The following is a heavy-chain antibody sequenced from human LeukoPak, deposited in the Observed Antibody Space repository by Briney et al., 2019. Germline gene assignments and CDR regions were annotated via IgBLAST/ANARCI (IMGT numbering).Heavy chain of an antibody. J-gene: IGHJ6*02. CDR2: ISYDGSNK. CDR1: GFTFSSYA. V-gene: IGHV3-30*14. D-gene: IGHD4-17*01. Sequence: GGSLRLSCAASGFTFSSYAMHWVRQAPGKGLEWVAVISYDGSNKYYADSVKGRFTISRDNSKNTLYLQMNSLRAEDTAVYYCARTTPKIYGMDVWGQGTTVTVSS. CDR3: ARTTPKIYGMDV.